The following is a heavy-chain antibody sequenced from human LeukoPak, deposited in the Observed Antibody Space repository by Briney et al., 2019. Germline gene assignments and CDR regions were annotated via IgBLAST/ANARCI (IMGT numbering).Heavy chain of an antibody. CDR3: ASDQVSGVFDY. D-gene: IGHD5/OR15-5a*01. Sequence: GGSLRLSCAGSGFVFSDFYINWIRHSPGKGLEWLAYISPDGSYTTYGDSVKGRFVISRDNAKNPMSLQMNSLRVEDTAVYFCASDQVSGVFDYWGQGARVTVS. CDR1: GFVFSDFY. V-gene: IGHV3-11*05. CDR2: ISPDGSYT. J-gene: IGHJ4*02.